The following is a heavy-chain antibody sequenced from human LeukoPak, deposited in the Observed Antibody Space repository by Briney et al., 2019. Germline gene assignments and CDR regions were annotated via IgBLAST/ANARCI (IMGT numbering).Heavy chain of an antibody. Sequence: GGPLRLSCAASGFTFSSFGMHWVRQAPGKGLEWGAFIRFDGSTKYYADSVKGRFTISRDNSKNTLYLQMNSLRGEDTAVHYCAKGFYSGSSYYFDYWGQGTLVTVSS. D-gene: IGHD1-26*01. V-gene: IGHV3-30*02. CDR1: GFTFSSFG. CDR2: IRFDGSTK. J-gene: IGHJ4*02. CDR3: AKGFYSGSSYYFDY.